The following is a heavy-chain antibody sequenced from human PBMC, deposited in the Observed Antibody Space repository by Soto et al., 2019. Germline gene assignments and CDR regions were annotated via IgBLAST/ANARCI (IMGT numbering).Heavy chain of an antibody. J-gene: IGHJ5*02. CDR2: ISSSSSYI. CDR1: GFTFSSYS. CDR3: ASSSGYSYGNWFDP. D-gene: IGHD5-18*01. V-gene: IGHV3-21*01. Sequence: SLRLSCAASGFTFSSYSMNWVRQAPGKGLEWVSSISSSSSYIYYADSVKGRFTISRDNAKNSLYLQMNSLRAEDTAVYYCASSSGYSYGNWFDPWGQGTLVTVSS.